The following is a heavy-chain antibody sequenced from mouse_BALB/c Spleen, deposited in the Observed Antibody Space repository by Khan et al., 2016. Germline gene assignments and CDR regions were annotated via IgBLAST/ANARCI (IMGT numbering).Heavy chain of an antibody. CDR1: GYSITSDYV. Sequence: EVQLQESGPGLVKPSQSLSLTCTVTGYSITSDYVWNWIRQFPGDNLEWLGFISYSGSTIYNPSLKSRISITRDTSKNQFFLQLNSVTTDDTATYYCAGIHYYGYFDYWGQGTTLTVSS. CDR3: AGIHYYGYFDY. J-gene: IGHJ2*01. CDR2: ISYSGST. V-gene: IGHV3-2*02. D-gene: IGHD1-2*01.